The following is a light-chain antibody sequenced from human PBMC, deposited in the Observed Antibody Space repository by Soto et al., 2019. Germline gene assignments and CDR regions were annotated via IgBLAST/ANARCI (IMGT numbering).Light chain of an antibody. CDR1: SSDVGGYNY. CDR2: EVT. CDR3: SSYAGSDNLGV. J-gene: IGLJ1*01. Sequence: QSVLTQPPSASGSPAQSVTISCTGTSSDVGGYNYVSWYQQHPDKAPRLMIYEVTKLPSGVPDRFSGSKSGNTASLTVSGLQAEDEADYYCSSYAGSDNLGVFGTGTKLTVL. V-gene: IGLV2-8*01.